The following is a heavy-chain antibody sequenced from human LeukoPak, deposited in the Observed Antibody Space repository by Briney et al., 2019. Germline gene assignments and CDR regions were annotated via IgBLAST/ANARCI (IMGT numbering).Heavy chain of an antibody. CDR3: ARQGGMARTNWFDP. J-gene: IGHJ5*02. CDR1: GGSISNYY. Sequence: SETLSLTCTVSGGSISNYYWTWIRQPPGKGLEWIGYIYYSGSTNYNPSLKSRVTMSVDTSKNQFSLKLSSLTAADTAVYYCARQGGMARTNWFDPWGQGTLVTVSS. V-gene: IGHV4-59*08. CDR2: IYYSGST. D-gene: IGHD3-16*01.